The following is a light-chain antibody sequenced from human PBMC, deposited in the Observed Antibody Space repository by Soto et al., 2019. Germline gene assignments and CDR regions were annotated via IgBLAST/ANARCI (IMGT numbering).Light chain of an antibody. CDR1: SSDVGGYNY. CDR3: CSYANSNTYV. J-gene: IGLJ1*01. CDR2: DVS. Sequence: QSALTQPASVSGSPGQSITISCTGTSSDVGGYNYVSWYQQHPGKAPKLMIYDVSNRPSGVSNRFSGSKSGNTASLTISGLQPDDEADYFCCSYANSNTYVFGTGTKLTVL. V-gene: IGLV2-14*01.